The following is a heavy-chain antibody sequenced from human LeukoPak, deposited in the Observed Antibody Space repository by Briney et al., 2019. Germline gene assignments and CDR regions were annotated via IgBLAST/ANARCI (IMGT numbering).Heavy chain of an antibody. CDR3: ARDGGRMDY. CDR1: GFTFSSYS. Sequence: GGSLRLSCAASGFTFSSYSMNWVRQAPGKGLEWVSIISSSSSYIYYTDSVKGRFTISRDNAKNLLYLQMNSLRVEDTAVYYCARDGGRMDYWGQGTLVTVSS. D-gene: IGHD3-16*01. V-gene: IGHV3-21*01. CDR2: ISSSSSYI. J-gene: IGHJ4*02.